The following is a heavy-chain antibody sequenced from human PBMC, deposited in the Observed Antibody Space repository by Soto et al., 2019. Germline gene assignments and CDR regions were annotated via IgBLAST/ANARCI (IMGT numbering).Heavy chain of an antibody. CDR1: GYTFTGYY. CDR2: INPNSGGT. D-gene: IGHD6-13*01. J-gene: IGHJ4*02. CDR3: ARVNEIAAAGGPFDY. Sequence: ASVKVSCKASGYTFTGYYMHWVRQAPGQGLEWMGWINPNSGGTNYAQKFQGWVTMTRDTSISTAYMELSRLRSDDTAVYYCARVNEIAAAGGPFDYWGQGNLVTVSS. V-gene: IGHV1-2*04.